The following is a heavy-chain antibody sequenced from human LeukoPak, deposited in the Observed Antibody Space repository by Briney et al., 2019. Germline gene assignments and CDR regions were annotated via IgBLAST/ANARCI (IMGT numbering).Heavy chain of an antibody. D-gene: IGHD3-3*01. Sequence: PGGSLRLSCAASGFSFSSYSMNWVRQAPGKGLEWVSYVSSSGTTTYYADSVKGRFTISRDNSKNSLYLQMNSLRTEDTALYYCAKDISNYDFWSGFYTWGQGTLVTVSS. V-gene: IGHV3-48*04. CDR2: VSSSGTTT. CDR1: GFSFSSYS. CDR3: AKDISNYDFWSGFYT. J-gene: IGHJ5*02.